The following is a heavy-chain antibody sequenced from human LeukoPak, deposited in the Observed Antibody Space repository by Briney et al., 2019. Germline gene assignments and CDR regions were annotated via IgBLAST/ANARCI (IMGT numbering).Heavy chain of an antibody. CDR3: ARAYDGYYYWWFDP. Sequence: GESLKISCKGSGYRFTSYWIGWVRKMPGKGLEWMGIIYPGNSKTIYSPSFQGQVTISADKSITTAYLQWSSLKASDTAMYYCARAYDGYYYWWFDPWGQGTLVTVSS. CDR1: GYRFTSYW. J-gene: IGHJ5*02. CDR2: IYPGNSKT. D-gene: IGHD2/OR15-2a*01. V-gene: IGHV5-51*01.